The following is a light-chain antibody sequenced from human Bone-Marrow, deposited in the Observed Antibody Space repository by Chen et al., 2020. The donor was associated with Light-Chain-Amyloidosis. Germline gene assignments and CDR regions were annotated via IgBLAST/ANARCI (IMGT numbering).Light chain of an antibody. CDR1: DLPTKY. Sequence: SSELTQPPSLPCSPGQTARLTCSGDDLPTKYAYWYQQKPGQAPVLVIHRDTERPSGISERFSGSSSGTTATLTISGVQAEDEADYHCQSADSSGTYEVIFGGGTKLTVL. CDR3: QSADSSGTYEVI. J-gene: IGLJ2*01. CDR2: RDT. V-gene: IGLV3-25*03.